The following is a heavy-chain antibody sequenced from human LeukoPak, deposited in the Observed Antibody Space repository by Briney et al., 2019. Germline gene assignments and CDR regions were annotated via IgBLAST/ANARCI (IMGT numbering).Heavy chain of an antibody. CDR1: GFTFNNYG. V-gene: IGHV3-23*01. CDR2: ISGSGGYA. D-gene: IGHD3-3*01. Sequence: GGSLRLSCAASGFTFNNYGMSWVRQAPGKGLEWVSGISGSGGYAHYADSVKGRFTISRDNSKKILYLQMDSLRADDTAVYYCAKSTIFGVVIGVRFDYWGQGTLVTVSS. J-gene: IGHJ4*02. CDR3: AKSTIFGVVIGVRFDY.